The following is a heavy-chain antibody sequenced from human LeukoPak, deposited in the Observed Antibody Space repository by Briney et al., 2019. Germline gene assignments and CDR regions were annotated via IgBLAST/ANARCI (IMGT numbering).Heavy chain of an antibody. Sequence: SETLSLTCTVSGGSISSYYWSWIRQPPGKGLEWIGYIYYSGSTNYNPSLKSRVTISVDTSKNQFSLKLSSVTAADTAVYYCAGMGGARVYYYGMDVWGQGTTVTVSS. CDR1: GGSISSYY. J-gene: IGHJ6*02. D-gene: IGHD3-16*01. CDR3: AGMGGARVYYYGMDV. CDR2: IYYSGST. V-gene: IGHV4-59*12.